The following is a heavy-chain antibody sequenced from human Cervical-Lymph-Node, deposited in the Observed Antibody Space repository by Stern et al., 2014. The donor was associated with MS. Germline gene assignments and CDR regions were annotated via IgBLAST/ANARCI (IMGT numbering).Heavy chain of an antibody. CDR1: GFTFSSYS. J-gene: IGHJ4*02. D-gene: IGHD4-23*01. CDR2: ISSGGSYI. Sequence: VQLVESGGGLVKPGGSLRLSCAASGFTFSSYSMNWVRQAPGKGLEWVASISSGGSYIYYAASLKGRFTISRDNAKNSLCLQMNSLRAEDTAVYYCARGRGGNYRYYFDYWGQGTLVTVSS. CDR3: ARGRGGNYRYYFDY. V-gene: IGHV3-21*01.